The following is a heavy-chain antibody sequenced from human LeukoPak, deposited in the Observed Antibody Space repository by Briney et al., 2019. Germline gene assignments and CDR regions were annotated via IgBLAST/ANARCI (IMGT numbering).Heavy chain of an antibody. Sequence: VSGPTLVKPSETLSLTCTVSGGSISGYFWSWIRQPPGKGLGWIGYIYYSGGTDYNPSLKSRVTISVDTSKNQFSLQLRSVTAADTAVYYCARHERNGGYYDYWGQGTLVTVSS. CDR1: GGSISGYF. J-gene: IGHJ4*02. D-gene: IGHD3-22*01. CDR3: ARHERNGGYYDY. CDR2: IYYSGGT. V-gene: IGHV4-59*08.